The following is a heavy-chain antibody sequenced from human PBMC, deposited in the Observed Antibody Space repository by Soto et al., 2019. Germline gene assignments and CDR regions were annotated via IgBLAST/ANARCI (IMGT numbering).Heavy chain of an antibody. V-gene: IGHV3-23*01. D-gene: IGHD2-8*02. CDR2: ITSSGDHT. Sequence: EVEVLESGGGLVQPGGSLRLSCAASGFTFRNYAMTWVRQAPGQGLEYVSSITSSGDHTFYADSVKGRFTISRDNSKNTVNLRMNSVRVEDTALYYCASDDVYGGVHFWGQGTLVTVSS. CDR1: GFTFRNYA. CDR3: ASDDVYGGVHF. J-gene: IGHJ4*02.